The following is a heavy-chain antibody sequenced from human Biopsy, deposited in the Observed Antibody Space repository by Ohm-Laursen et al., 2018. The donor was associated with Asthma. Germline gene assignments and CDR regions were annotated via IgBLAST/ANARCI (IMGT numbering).Heavy chain of an antibody. CDR3: ARGESSNWSHSYFDY. CDR1: GFAVSRDY. V-gene: IGHV3-53*01. D-gene: IGHD1-20*01. Sequence: SLRLSCAATGFAVSRDYMFWVRQAPGKGLEWVSVIYSGGTSHTADSVRGRLTISRDYSKNTLYLQMHSLRAEDTAVYYCARGESSNWSHSYFDYWGQGTLVTVSS. CDR2: IYSGGTS. J-gene: IGHJ4*02.